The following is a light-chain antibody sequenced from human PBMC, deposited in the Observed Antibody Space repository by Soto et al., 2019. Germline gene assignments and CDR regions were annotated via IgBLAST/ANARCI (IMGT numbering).Light chain of an antibody. CDR1: SSNIGSNS. J-gene: IGLJ3*02. CDR2: SDN. V-gene: IGLV1-44*01. CDR3: ATWDDSLNGPV. Sequence: QSVLTQPPSASGTPGQRGIISCSGGSSNIGSNSVIWYQQLPGTAPKLLIYSDNQRPSGVPARFSVSKSGTSASLAVSGLQSEDEAEYSCATWDDSLNGPVLGGGTKLTVL.